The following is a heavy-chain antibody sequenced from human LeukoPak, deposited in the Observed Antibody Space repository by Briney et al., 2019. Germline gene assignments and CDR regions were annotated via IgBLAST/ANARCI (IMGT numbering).Heavy chain of an antibody. D-gene: IGHD6-13*01. CDR3: AKAPYRSTWNLYFDN. Sequence: SGRSLRLSCAASAFTFSSFAVSWVRQAPGKGLEWVSTISSSGYSTYYADSVKGRFTLSGDSSKNAPLLQINSLRAEDTAVYYCAKAPYRSTWNLYFDNWGQGTLVTVSS. J-gene: IGHJ4*02. CDR2: ISSSGYST. CDR1: AFTFSSFA. V-gene: IGHV3-23*01.